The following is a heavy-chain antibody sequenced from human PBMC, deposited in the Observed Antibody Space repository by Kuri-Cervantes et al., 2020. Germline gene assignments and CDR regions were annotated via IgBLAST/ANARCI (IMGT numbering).Heavy chain of an antibody. CDR2: INPNSGGT. V-gene: IGHV1-18*01. CDR3: ARDDSKYYYDSSGYWGYFQH. CDR1: GGTFSNYA. D-gene: IGHD3-22*01. J-gene: IGHJ1*01. Sequence: ASVKVSCKASGGTFSNYAISWVRRAPGQGLEWMGWINPNSGGTNYAQKFQGRVTMTTDTSTSTAYMELRSLRSDDTAVYYCARDDSKYYYDSSGYWGYFQHWGQGTLVTVSS.